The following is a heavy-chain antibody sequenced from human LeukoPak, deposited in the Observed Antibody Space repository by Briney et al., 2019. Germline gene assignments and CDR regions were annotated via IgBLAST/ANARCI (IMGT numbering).Heavy chain of an antibody. Sequence: PSETLSLTCTVSGGSISSSSYYWGWIRQAPGKGLEWIGYIHHSETTDYNPSLKSRVTMSVDMSKNQFSLKLTSVTAADTAVYHCATGARYGSGIPVYWGQGTLVTVSS. D-gene: IGHD3-10*01. V-gene: IGHV4-61*05. CDR3: ATGARYGSGIPVY. J-gene: IGHJ4*02. CDR1: GGSISSSSYY. CDR2: IHHSETT.